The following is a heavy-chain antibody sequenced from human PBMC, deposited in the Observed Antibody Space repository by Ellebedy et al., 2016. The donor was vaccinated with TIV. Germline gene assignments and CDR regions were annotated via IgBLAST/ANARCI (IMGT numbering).Heavy chain of an antibody. Sequence: ASVKVSCXASGGTFSSYAISWVRQAPGQGLEWMGIINPSGGSTSYAQKFQGRVTMTRDTSTSTVYMELSSLRSEDTAVYYCARGGVVVVAAKGGWFDPWGQGTLVTVSS. J-gene: IGHJ5*02. V-gene: IGHV1-46*01. CDR3: ARGGVVVVAAKGGWFDP. D-gene: IGHD2-15*01. CDR2: INPSGGST. CDR1: GGTFSSYA.